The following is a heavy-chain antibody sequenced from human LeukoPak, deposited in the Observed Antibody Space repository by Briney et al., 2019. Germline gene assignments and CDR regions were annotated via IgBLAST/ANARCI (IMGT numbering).Heavy chain of an antibody. V-gene: IGHV4-59*08. D-gene: IGHD3-22*01. Sequence: PSETLSLTCTVSGGSISSYYWSWIRQPPGKGLEWIGYIYYSGSTNYNPSLKSRVTISVDTSKNQFSLKLSSVTAADTAVCYCARAYYYDSSGWFDYWGQGTLVTVSS. CDR2: IYYSGST. CDR3: ARAYYYDSSGWFDY. CDR1: GGSISSYY. J-gene: IGHJ4*02.